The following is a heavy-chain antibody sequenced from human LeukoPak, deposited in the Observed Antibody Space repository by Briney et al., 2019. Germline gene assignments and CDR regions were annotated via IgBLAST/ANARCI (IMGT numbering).Heavy chain of an antibody. CDR3: AKTLPRAQTHEVGYYFDS. CDR2: IRYDGSNK. D-gene: IGHD1-26*01. V-gene: IGHV3-30*02. Sequence: PGGSLRLSCAASGFNFNNYGMHWVRQGPGKGLEWVAFIRYDGSNKYYVDSVKGRFTISRDNSKNTMYLQMNSLRTDDTSVYYCAKTLPRAQTHEVGYYFDSWGQGTLVTVSS. CDR1: GFNFNNYG. J-gene: IGHJ4*02.